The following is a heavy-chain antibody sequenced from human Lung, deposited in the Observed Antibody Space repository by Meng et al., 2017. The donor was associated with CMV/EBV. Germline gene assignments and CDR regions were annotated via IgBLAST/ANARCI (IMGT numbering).Heavy chain of an antibody. Sequence: QVQLQESGPGLGKPSQTLSLTCTVSGGSISSGSYYWSWIRQPAGKGLEWIGRIYTSGSTNYNPSLKSRVTISVDTSKNQFSLKLSSVTAADTAVYYCASSMATITFAFDYWGQGTLVTVSS. V-gene: IGHV4-61*02. CDR3: ASSMATITFAFDY. CDR2: IYTSGST. J-gene: IGHJ4*02. D-gene: IGHD5-24*01. CDR1: GGSISSGSYY.